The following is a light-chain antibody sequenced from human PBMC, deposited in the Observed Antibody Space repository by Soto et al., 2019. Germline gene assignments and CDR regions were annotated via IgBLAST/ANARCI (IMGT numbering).Light chain of an antibody. CDR3: QQSNSFPRT. CDR1: QGISSW. V-gene: IGKV1-12*01. J-gene: IGKJ4*01. CDR2: AAS. Sequence: DIQLTQSPSSVSASVGDKVTLTCRASQGISSWLAWYQQKPGKAPNLLIYAASTLQSGVPSRFSGSGSGTDFTLTISSLQPEDSATYYCQQSNSFPRTFDGGTKVEIK.